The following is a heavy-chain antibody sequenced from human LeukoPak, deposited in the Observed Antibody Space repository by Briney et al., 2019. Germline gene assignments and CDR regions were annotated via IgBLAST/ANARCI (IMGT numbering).Heavy chain of an antibody. Sequence: SETLSLTCAVYGGSFSGYYWSWIRQPPGKGLEWIGEINHSGSTNYNPSLKSRVTILVDTSKNQFSLKLSSVTAADTAVYYCARWGSPYYYDSSGYSHYWGQGTLVTVSS. V-gene: IGHV4-34*01. D-gene: IGHD3-22*01. CDR3: ARWGSPYYYDSSGYSHY. CDR1: GGSFSGYY. CDR2: INHSGST. J-gene: IGHJ4*02.